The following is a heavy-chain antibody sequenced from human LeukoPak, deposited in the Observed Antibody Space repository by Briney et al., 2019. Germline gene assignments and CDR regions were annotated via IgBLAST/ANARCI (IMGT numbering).Heavy chain of an antibody. J-gene: IGHJ5*02. Sequence: ASAKVSCKASGGTFSSYAISWVRQAPGQGLEWMGLINPTGGSTGYAQKFQGRVTMTRDMSTSTDYMELSSLRSEDTAIYYCARDNSVGDNAWWFDPWGQGTLVTVSS. CDR3: ARDNSVGDNAWWFDP. CDR2: INPTGGST. D-gene: IGHD1-26*01. V-gene: IGHV1-46*01. CDR1: GGTFSSYA.